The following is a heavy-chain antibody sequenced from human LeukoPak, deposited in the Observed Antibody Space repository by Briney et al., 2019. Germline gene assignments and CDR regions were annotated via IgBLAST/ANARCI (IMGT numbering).Heavy chain of an antibody. CDR3: ARWTTTYLDY. D-gene: IGHD4-11*01. J-gene: IGHJ4*02. CDR1: GYTFTSYY. V-gene: IGHV1-46*01. CDR2: INPSGGST. Sequence: ASVKVSCKASGYTFTSYYIHWVRQAPGQGLEWMGIINPSGGSTNYAQKVQGRFTMTRDKSKSTVYMELSSVRSEDSAVYYCARWTTTYLDYWGQGTLVTVSA.